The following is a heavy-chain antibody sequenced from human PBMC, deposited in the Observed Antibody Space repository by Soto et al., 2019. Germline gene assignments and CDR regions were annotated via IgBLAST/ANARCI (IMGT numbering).Heavy chain of an antibody. Sequence: TSETLSLTCAVYGGSFSGYYWSWIRQPPGKGLEWIGEINHSGSTNYNPSLKSRVTISVDTSKNQFSLKLSSVTAADTAVYYCARGHGSGQADYWGQGTLVTVSS. CDR3: ARGHGSGQADY. D-gene: IGHD3-10*01. CDR1: GGSFSGYY. CDR2: INHSGST. V-gene: IGHV4-34*01. J-gene: IGHJ4*02.